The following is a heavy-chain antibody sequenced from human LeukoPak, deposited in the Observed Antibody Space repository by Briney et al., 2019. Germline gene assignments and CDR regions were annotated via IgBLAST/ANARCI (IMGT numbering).Heavy chain of an antibody. CDR1: GFTFSSYA. V-gene: IGHV3-23*01. CDR2: ISGSGGST. CDR3: AKDSGWIQFID. Sequence: GGSLRLSCAASGFTFSSYAMSWVRQAPGKGLEWVSAISGSGGSTYYADSVKGRFTISRDNSKNTLYLQMNGLRAEDTGVYYCAKDSGWIQFIDWGQGTPVTVSS. J-gene: IGHJ4*02. D-gene: IGHD5-24*01.